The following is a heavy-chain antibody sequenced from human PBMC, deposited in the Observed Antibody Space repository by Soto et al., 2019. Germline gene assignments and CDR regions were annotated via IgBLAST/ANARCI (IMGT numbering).Heavy chain of an antibody. J-gene: IGHJ4*02. D-gene: IGHD3-9*01. CDR3: ARGVGSSPPRY. CDR2: VYDNGRP. CDR1: GGSISVYY. V-gene: IGHV4-59*01. Sequence: SETLSLTCTISGGSISVYYWSWIRQSPRQALEWIGYVYDNGRPYYSPSLKSRVTISADTSKNQISLKLTSATAADTAVYYCARGVGSSPPRYWGRGTLVTVSA.